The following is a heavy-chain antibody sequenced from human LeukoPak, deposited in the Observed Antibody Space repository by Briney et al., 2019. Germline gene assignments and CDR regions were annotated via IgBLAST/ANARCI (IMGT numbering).Heavy chain of an antibody. CDR3: ARGDYDILTGYYM. D-gene: IGHD3-9*01. J-gene: IGHJ4*02. V-gene: IGHV4-39*01. CDR2: IYYSGST. Sequence: PSETLSLTCTVSGASISSSSYYWGWIRQPPGKGLEWIGSIYYSGSTYYNPSLKSRFTISVDTSKNQFSLKLSSVTAADTAVYYCARGDYDILTGYYMWGQGTLVTVSS. CDR1: GASISSSSYY.